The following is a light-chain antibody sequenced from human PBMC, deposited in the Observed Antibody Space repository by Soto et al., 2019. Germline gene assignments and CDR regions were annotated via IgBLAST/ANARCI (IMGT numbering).Light chain of an antibody. CDR2: END. Sequence: QSVLTQPPSVSAAPGQKVTISCSGSTSNIGNNYVSWFQQLPGTAPKLLIYENDKRPSGIPDRFSGSTSGTSATLGITGLQTGDEADYYCGTWDSSLSCYVFATGTKVTLL. CDR3: GTWDSSLSCYV. V-gene: IGLV1-51*02. J-gene: IGLJ1*01. CDR1: TSNIGNNY.